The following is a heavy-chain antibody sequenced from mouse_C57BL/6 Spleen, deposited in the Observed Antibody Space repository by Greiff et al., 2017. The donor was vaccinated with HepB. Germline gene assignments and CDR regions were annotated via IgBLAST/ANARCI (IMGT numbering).Heavy chain of an antibody. J-gene: IGHJ2*01. V-gene: IGHV1-61*01. CDR3: VRGGLRGFDD. D-gene: IGHD2-4*01. Sequence: QVQLQQPGAELVRPGSSVKLSCKASGYTFTSYWMDWVKQRPGQGLEWIGNIYPSDSETHYNQKFKDKATLTVDKSSSTAYMQLSSLTSEDSAVYYCVRGGLRGFDDWGQGTTLTVSS. CDR1: GYTFTSYW. CDR2: IYPSDSET.